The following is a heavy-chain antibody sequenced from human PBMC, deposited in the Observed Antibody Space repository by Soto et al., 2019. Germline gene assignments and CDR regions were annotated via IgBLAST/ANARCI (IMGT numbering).Heavy chain of an antibody. CDR1: GFTFSGSA. Sequence: SLRLSCASSGFTFSGSAMHWVRQASGKGLEWVGRIRSKANSYATAYAASVKGRFTISRDDSKNTEYLQMNSLKTEDTAVYYCTSPHGGNDNWYFDLWGSGTLVTVSS. D-gene: IGHD2-15*01. V-gene: IGHV3-73*01. CDR3: TSPHGGNDNWYFDL. J-gene: IGHJ2*01. CDR2: IRSKANSYAT.